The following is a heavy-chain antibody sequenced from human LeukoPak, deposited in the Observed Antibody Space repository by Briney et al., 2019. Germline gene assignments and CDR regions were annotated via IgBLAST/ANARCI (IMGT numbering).Heavy chain of an antibody. CDR2: IRNSGSTT. Sequence: GGSLRLSCVASGFTFNDYEMNWVRQAPGKGLEWVSYIRNSGSTTYYADSVKGRFTISRDNAKNSLYLQMNSLRAEDTAVYYCARDNSVVVTAYWGQGTLVTVSS. V-gene: IGHV3-48*03. D-gene: IGHD2-21*02. J-gene: IGHJ4*02. CDR1: GFTFNDYE. CDR3: ARDNSVVVTAY.